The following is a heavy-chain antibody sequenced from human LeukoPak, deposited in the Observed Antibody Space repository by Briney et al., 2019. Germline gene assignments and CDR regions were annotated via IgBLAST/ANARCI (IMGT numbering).Heavy chain of an antibody. J-gene: IGHJ4*02. D-gene: IGHD2-2*01. V-gene: IGHV3-23*01. Sequence: GGSLRLSCTASGFTLSSYEMSWIRQAPGKGLEWVSAISGSGGSTYYADSVKGRFTISRDNSKNTLYLQMNSLRAEDTAVYYCARDQGVVPAAIPSGYFDYWGQGTLVTVSS. CDR3: ARDQGVVPAAIPSGYFDY. CDR2: ISGSGGST. CDR1: GFTLSSYE.